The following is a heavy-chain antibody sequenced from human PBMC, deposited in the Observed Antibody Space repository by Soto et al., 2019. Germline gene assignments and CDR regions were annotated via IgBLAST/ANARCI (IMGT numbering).Heavy chain of an antibody. CDR3: ARDRGPAGPHYYYYGMDV. CDR2: ISAYNGNT. D-gene: IGHD2-2*01. V-gene: IGHV1-18*01. Sequence: ASVKVSCKASGYTFTSYGISWVRQAPGQGLEWMGWISAYNGNTNYAQKLQGRVTMTTDTSTSTAYMELRSLRSDDTAVYYCARDRGPAGPHYYYYGMDVWGQGTTVTVSS. J-gene: IGHJ6*02. CDR1: GYTFTSYG.